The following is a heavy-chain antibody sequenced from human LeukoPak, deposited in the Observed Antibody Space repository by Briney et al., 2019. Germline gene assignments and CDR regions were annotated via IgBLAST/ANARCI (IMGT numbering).Heavy chain of an antibody. CDR1: GVSIKRCY. Sequence: SETLSLTCTVSGVSIKRCYWSWLRQAPGKGLEWIGYIHYTGGTNYNPSLKSRVTMALDTSKTLLTLKLTSVTAADTAVYYCARGTVTINYFDFWGQGTLVSVSS. CDR2: IHYTGGT. D-gene: IGHD4-17*01. J-gene: IGHJ4*02. V-gene: IGHV4-59*01. CDR3: ARGTVTINYFDF.